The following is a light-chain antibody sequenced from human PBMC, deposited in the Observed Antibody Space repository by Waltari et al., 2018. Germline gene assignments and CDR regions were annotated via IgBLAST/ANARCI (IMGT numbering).Light chain of an antibody. CDR3: HLRSNWRYT. CDR2: DAS. V-gene: IGKV3-11*01. J-gene: IGKJ2*01. CDR1: QGVTKY. Sequence: EIVLTQSPAILPLSPGERATLSCRPSQGVTKYLSWYQLKPGQAPRLLIYDASNRATGIPTRFSGSGSGTDFTLTISSLEPDDFAVYFCHLRSNWRYTFGQGTKLEIK.